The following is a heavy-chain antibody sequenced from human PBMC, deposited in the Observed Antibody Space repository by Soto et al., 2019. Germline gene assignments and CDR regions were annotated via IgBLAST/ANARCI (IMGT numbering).Heavy chain of an antibody. CDR2: IIPIFGTA. CDR3: AIDLADWNYVAGYYYYGMDV. V-gene: IGHV1-69*01. Sequence: QVQLVQSGAEVKKPGSSVKVSCKASGGTFSSYAISWVRQAPGQGLEWMGGIIPIFGTANYAQKFQGRVTITADESTSTAYMELSSLRSEDTAVYYCAIDLADWNYVAGYYYYGMDVWGQGTTVTVSS. D-gene: IGHD1-7*01. CDR1: GGTFSSYA. J-gene: IGHJ6*02.